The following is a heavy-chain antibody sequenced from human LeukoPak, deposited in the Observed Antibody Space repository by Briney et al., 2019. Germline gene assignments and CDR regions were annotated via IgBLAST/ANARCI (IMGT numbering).Heavy chain of an antibody. J-gene: IGHJ6*02. D-gene: IGHD6-6*01. CDR2: ISSSGSTI. Sequence: GGSLRLSCAAAGFTFTNYGMDWVRQAPGKGLEWVSYISSSGSTIYYADSVKGRFTISRDNAKNSLYLQMNSLRAGDTAVYYCARAPPYSSASWGYYGMDVWGQGTTVTVSS. CDR1: GFTFTNYG. V-gene: IGHV3-48*04. CDR3: ARAPPYSSASWGYYGMDV.